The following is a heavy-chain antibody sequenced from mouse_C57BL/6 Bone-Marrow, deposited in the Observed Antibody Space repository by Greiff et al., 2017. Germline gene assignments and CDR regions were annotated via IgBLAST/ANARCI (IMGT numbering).Heavy chain of an antibody. J-gene: IGHJ1*03. Sequence: QVQLQQSGAELVKPGASVKMSCKASGYTFTSYWITWVKQRPGQGLEWIGDIYPGSGSTNYNEKFKSKATLTVDTSSSTAYMQLSSLTSEDSAVYYCALITTVVASPYWYFDVWGTGTTVTVSS. CDR3: ALITTVVASPYWYFDV. V-gene: IGHV1-55*01. CDR2: IYPGSGST. CDR1: GYTFTSYW. D-gene: IGHD1-1*01.